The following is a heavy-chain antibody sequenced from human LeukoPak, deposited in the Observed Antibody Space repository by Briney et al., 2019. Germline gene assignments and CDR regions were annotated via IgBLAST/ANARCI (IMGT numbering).Heavy chain of an antibody. V-gene: IGHV3-43*02. J-gene: IGHJ5*02. CDR2: ISGDGIST. CDR3: AKDGGFDP. Sequence: GGSLRLSCAASGFTFDDYAMHWVRQAPGKGLEWVSPISGDGISTNYSDSVKGRFTISRDNSKNSLYLQMNSLRTEDTALYYCAKDGGFDPWGQGTLVTVSS. CDR1: GFTFDDYA.